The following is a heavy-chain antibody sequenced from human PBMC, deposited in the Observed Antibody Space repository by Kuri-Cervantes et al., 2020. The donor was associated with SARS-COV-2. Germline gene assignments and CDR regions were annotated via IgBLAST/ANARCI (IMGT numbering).Heavy chain of an antibody. CDR2: ISSSSSYI. Sequence: GGSLRLSCAASGFTFSSYSMNWVRQAPGKGLEWVSYISSSSSYIYYADSVKGRFTISRDNAKNSLYLQMNSLRAEDTAVYYCASGQYYGSGSYWVPEYFDYWGQGTLVTVSS. D-gene: IGHD3-10*01. CDR1: GFTFSSYS. V-gene: IGHV3-21*05. J-gene: IGHJ4*02. CDR3: ASGQYYGSGSYWVPEYFDY.